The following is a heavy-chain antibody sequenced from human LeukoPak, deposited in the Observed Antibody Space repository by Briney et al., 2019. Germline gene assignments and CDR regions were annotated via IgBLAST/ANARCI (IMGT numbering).Heavy chain of an antibody. CDR3: AKDAYSSSSGGIFK. CDR1: GFTFSSYS. D-gene: IGHD6-6*01. CDR2: ISSSSSYI. Sequence: PGGSLRLSCAASGFTFSSYSMNWVRQAPGKGLEWVSSISSSSSYIYYADSVKGRFTISRDNAKNSLYLQMNSLRTEDTAMYYCAKDAYSSSSGGIFKWGQGTRVTVSS. V-gene: IGHV3-21*04. J-gene: IGHJ4*02.